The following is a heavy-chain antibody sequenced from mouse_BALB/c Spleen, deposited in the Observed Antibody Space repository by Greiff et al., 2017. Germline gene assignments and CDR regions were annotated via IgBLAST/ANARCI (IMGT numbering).Heavy chain of an antibody. CDR2: INPNNGDT. Sequence: VQLQQSGPELVKPGASVKMSCKASGYTFTDYYMQWVKQSHGKSLEWIGDINPNNGDTFYNQKFKGKATLTVDKSSSTAYMQLNSLTSEDSAVYYCARSYGSSWGFAYWGQGTLVTVSA. V-gene: IGHV1-18*01. D-gene: IGHD1-1*01. CDR3: ARSYGSSWGFAY. J-gene: IGHJ3*01. CDR1: GYTFTDYY.